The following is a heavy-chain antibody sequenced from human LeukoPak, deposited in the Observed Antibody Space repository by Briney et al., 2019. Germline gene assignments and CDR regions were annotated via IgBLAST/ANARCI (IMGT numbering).Heavy chain of an antibody. Sequence: PGGSLRLSCAASGFTFSSFEMNWVRQAPGKGPEWLSYISGSGSTKYYADSVKGRFTISRDNAKNSLFLQLNSLRAEDTALYYCARVRPYSETNYDPYYYYVDVWGKGTMVTVSS. V-gene: IGHV3-48*03. CDR2: ISGSGSTK. D-gene: IGHD3-10*01. CDR3: ARVRPYSETNYDPYYYYVDV. CDR1: GFTFSSFE. J-gene: IGHJ6*03.